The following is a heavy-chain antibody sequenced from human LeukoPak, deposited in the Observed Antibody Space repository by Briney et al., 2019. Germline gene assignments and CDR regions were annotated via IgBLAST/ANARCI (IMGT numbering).Heavy chain of an antibody. CDR3: CAITRGPFDS. D-gene: IGHD1-20*01. CDR1: GFSVCTKY. Sequence: GGSLRLSCEASGFSVCTKYMNWVRQSPEKGLEWGSILYSAGNTYYADSVKGRFTISKDNSRNTVYLQMDSLRAEDTAVYYCCAITRGPFDSWGKGTQVTVSS. V-gene: IGHV3-66*01. J-gene: IGHJ4*02. CDR2: LYSAGNT.